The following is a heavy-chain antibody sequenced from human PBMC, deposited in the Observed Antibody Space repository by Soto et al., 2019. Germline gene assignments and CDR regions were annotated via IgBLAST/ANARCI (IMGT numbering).Heavy chain of an antibody. Sequence: EVQLVESGGGLVKPGGSLRLSCAASGFTFSSYSMNWVRQAPGKGLEWVSSISSSSSYIYYADSVKGRSTISRDNAKNSLYLQMNSLRAEDTAVYYCARGVGGSDSWYFDYWGQGTLVTVSS. CDR1: GFTFSSYS. J-gene: IGHJ4*02. CDR3: ARGVGGSDSWYFDY. V-gene: IGHV3-21*01. CDR2: ISSSSSYI. D-gene: IGHD2-15*01.